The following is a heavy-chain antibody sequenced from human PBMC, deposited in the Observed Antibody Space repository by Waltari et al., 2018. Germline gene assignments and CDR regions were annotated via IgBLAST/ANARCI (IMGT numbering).Heavy chain of an antibody. Sequence: QVQLQQSGPGLVKPSQTLSLTCAISGDSVSSNSVIWNWIRQSPSSGLECLGRTYYRSKWYNDSALSVKSRISIYADTSKNQISLQLSSVTPEDTAVYYCSRGGSGINAGRFDLWGQGILVTVSS. V-gene: IGHV6-1*01. D-gene: IGHD3-10*01. J-gene: IGHJ4*02. CDR3: SRGGSGINAGRFDL. CDR1: GDSVSSNSVI. CDR2: TYYRSKWYN.